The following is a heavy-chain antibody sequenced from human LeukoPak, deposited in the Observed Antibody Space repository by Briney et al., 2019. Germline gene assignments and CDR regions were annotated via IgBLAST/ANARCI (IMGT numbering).Heavy chain of an antibody. Sequence: GGSLRLSCAASGFTFSSYAMSWVRQAPGKGLEWVSAISGSGGRTYYVDSVKGRFTISRDNSKNTLYLQMNSLRAEDTAVYYCALFSYDRSGYYNWGQGTLVTVSS. CDR2: ISGSGGRT. J-gene: IGHJ4*02. D-gene: IGHD3-22*01. CDR3: ALFSYDRSGYYN. CDR1: GFTFSSYA. V-gene: IGHV3-23*01.